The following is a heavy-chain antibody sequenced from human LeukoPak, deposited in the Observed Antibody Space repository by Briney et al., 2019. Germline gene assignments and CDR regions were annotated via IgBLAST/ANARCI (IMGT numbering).Heavy chain of an antibody. J-gene: IGHJ4*02. CDR3: AKGSSGWSQADY. V-gene: IGHV3-48*01. D-gene: IGHD6-19*01. CDR1: GFTFSTYN. Sequence: GGSLRLSCAASGFTFSTYNMNWVRQAPGKGLEWVSHITSSSTNIYYADSVKGRFTISRDNSKNTLYLQMNSLRPEDTAVYYCAKGSSGWSQADYWGQGTLVTVSS. CDR2: ITSSSTNI.